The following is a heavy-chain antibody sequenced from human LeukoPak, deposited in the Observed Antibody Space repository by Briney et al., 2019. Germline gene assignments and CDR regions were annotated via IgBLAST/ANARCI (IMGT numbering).Heavy chain of an antibody. CDR2: THHSGAT. CDR3: TREVWGSTFPDY. D-gene: IGHD7-27*01. J-gene: IGHJ4*02. V-gene: IGHV4-38-2*02. CDR1: GYSISSGYF. Sequence: KPSETLSLXCSVSGYSISSGYFWGWIRQPPGKGPEWIATTHHSGATYYNPSLKSRVTLSVDTSKNQVSLKMTSVTAADTAVYYCTREVWGSTFPDYWGQGTLVTVSS.